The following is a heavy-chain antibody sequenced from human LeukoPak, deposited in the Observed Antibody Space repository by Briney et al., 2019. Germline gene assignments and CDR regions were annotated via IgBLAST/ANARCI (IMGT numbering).Heavy chain of an antibody. CDR1: GFTFSNYW. J-gene: IGHJ4*02. V-gene: IGHV3-7*01. CDR2: IKQDGSEK. D-gene: IGHD5-18*01. Sequence: GGSLRLSCAASGFTFSNYWMSWVRQAPGKGLEWVANIKQDGSEKNYVDSVKGRFTISRDNAKNSLYLQMNSLRAEDTAVYYCASEGEFGHGYFYWGQGTLVTVSS. CDR3: ASEGEFGHGYFY.